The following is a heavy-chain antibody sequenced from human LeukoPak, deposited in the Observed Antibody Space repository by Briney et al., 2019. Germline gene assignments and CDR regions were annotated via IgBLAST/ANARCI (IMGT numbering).Heavy chain of an antibody. V-gene: IGHV1-18*01. CDR2: IGTYGGDT. D-gene: IGHD3-22*01. J-gene: IGHJ5*01. CDR3: AKDLWNFYDDSGYNRDFDS. CDR1: TSR. Sequence: ASVRVSCKATSRISWVRQAPGQGLEWMGWIGTYGGDTYYAQKFQGRITVTTDTSMSTVYMELRNLRSDDTAVYYCAKDLWNFYDDSGYNRDFDSWGQGTLVTVSS.